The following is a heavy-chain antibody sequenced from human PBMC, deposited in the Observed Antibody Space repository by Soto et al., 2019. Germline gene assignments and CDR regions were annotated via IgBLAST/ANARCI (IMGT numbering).Heavy chain of an antibody. J-gene: IGHJ4*02. CDR2: ISNTGSTK. V-gene: IGHV3-11*01. D-gene: IGHD4-17*01. Sequence: PGGSLRLSCVVSGFSFSDYYMSWIRQAPGKGLEWISYISNTGSTKYYADSVKGRFTISRDNAKNSLYLQMNSLRGEDTAVYYCARDYYRDYILDYWGQAPLVSLFS. CDR1: GFSFSDYY. CDR3: ARDYYRDYILDY.